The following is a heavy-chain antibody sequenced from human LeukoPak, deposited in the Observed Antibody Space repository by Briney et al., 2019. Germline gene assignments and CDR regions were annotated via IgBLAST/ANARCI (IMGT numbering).Heavy chain of an antibody. CDR1: GFTFSSYE. Sequence: GGSLRLSCAASGFTFSSYEMNWVRQAPGKGLERVSYISSSGSTIYYADSLKGRFTISRDNANNSLYLQMNSLRAEDTAVYYCARLRSSGWYPPSFDYWGQGTLVTVSS. J-gene: IGHJ4*02. D-gene: IGHD6-19*01. CDR3: ARLRSSGWYPPSFDY. V-gene: IGHV3-48*03. CDR2: ISSSGSTI.